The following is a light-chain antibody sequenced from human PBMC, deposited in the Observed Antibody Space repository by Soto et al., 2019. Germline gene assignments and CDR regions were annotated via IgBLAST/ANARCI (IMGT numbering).Light chain of an antibody. Sequence: DIVLPKSHGTLSLSPGSRAPSSCRASQSVSSNYLAWYQQKPGQAPRLLIYGAFKRATGIPARFSGSGSGTDFTLTISRMEPEDVAVYCCQQYGSSPRTVGQGTKV. CDR3: QQYGSSPRT. CDR1: QSVSSNY. J-gene: IGKJ1*01. CDR2: GAF. V-gene: IGKV3-20*01.